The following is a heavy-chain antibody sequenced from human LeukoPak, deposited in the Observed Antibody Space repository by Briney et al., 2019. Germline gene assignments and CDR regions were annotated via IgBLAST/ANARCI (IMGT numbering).Heavy chain of an antibody. CDR3: ANGGYDFWSGYYHY. V-gene: IGHV3-23*01. J-gene: IGHJ4*02. D-gene: IGHD3-3*01. CDR2: ISGSGGST. CDR1: GFTFSSYA. Sequence: GGSLRLSCAASGFTFSSYAMSWVRQAPGKGLEWVSAISGSGGSTYYADSVKGRFTISRDNSKNTLYLQMNRLRAEDTAVYYCANGGYDFWSGYYHYWGQGTLVTVSS.